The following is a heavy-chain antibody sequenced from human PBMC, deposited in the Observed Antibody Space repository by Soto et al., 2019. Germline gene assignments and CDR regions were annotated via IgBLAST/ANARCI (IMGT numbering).Heavy chain of an antibody. V-gene: IGHV3-23*01. J-gene: IGHJ4*02. CDR1: GFTFSSYA. Sequence: PGGSLRLSCAASGFTFSSYAMSWVRQAPGKGLEWVSVISGSGGSTYYADSVKGRFTISRDNSKNTLYLQMNSLRAEDTAVYYCAIPPYRSGWYVDYWGQGTLVTVSS. CDR3: AIPPYRSGWYVDY. D-gene: IGHD6-19*01. CDR2: ISGSGGST.